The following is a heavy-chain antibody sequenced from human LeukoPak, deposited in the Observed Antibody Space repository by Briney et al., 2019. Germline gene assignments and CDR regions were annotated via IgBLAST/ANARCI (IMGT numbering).Heavy chain of an antibody. V-gene: IGHV5-51*01. Sequence: PGESLKISCKGSGYSFTSYWIGWVRQLPGKGLEWMGIIYPGDSDTRYSPSFQGQVTISADKSISTAYLQWSSLKASDTAMYYCAGQGWGIAVAGTTYYMDVWGKGTTVTVSS. CDR3: AGQGWGIAVAGTTYYMDV. CDR1: GYSFTSYW. D-gene: IGHD6-19*01. J-gene: IGHJ6*03. CDR2: IYPGDSDT.